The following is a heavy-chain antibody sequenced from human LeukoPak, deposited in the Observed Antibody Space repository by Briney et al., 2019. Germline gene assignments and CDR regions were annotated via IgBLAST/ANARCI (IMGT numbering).Heavy chain of an antibody. CDR2: IRSNGSNK. D-gene: IGHD3-22*01. CDR1: GFTFSSYC. CDR3: ERGYYDKTGYHDAFDI. J-gene: IGHJ3*02. Sequence: GGSLRLSCAASGFTFSSYCMNWVRQAPGKGLEWVSYIRSNGSNKYYADSVKGRFTISRDNPKNSLYLQMNSLRDEDTAVYYCERGYYDKTGYHDAFDIWGQGTMVTVSS. V-gene: IGHV3-48*02.